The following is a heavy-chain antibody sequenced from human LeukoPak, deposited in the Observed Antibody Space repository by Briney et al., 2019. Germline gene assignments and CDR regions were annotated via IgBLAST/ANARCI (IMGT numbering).Heavy chain of an antibody. CDR3: ARSIVVSVNYFYYGMDV. CDR1: GGSISSYY. J-gene: IGHJ6*02. Sequence: SETLSLTCTVSGGSISSYYWNWIRQPPGKGLEWIGYIYYSGSTNYNPSLKSRVTISVDTSKNQFSLKLSSVTAADTAVYYCARSIVVSVNYFYYGMDVWGQGTTVTVSS. D-gene: IGHD3-22*01. V-gene: IGHV4-59*08. CDR2: IYYSGST.